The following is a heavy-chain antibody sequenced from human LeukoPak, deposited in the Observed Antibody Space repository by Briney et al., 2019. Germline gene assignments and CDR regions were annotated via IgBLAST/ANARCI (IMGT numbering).Heavy chain of an antibody. CDR2: IYYSNT. CDR3: ARRYYDGMDV. CDR1: GGSISSYY. J-gene: IGHJ6*02. V-gene: IGHV4-59*08. Sequence: PSETLSLTCTVSGGSISSYYWSWIRQPPGKGLESIGYIYYSNTNYNPSLKSRVTISVDTSKNQFSLKLSSVTAADTAVYYCARRYYDGMDVWGQGTTVTVSS.